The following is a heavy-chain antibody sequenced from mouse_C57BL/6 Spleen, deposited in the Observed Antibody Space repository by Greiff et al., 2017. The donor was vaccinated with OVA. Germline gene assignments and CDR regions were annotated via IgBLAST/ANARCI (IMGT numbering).Heavy chain of an antibody. CDR3: ARDQAFAY. V-gene: IGHV3-6*01. J-gene: IGHJ3*01. CDR2: ISYDGSN. CDR1: GYSITSGYY. Sequence: EVQRVESGPGLVKPSQSLSLTCSVTGYSITSGYYWNWIRQFPGNKLEWMGYISYDGSNNYNPSLKNRISITRDTSKNQFFLKLNSVTTEDTATYYCARDQAFAYWGQGTLVTVSA.